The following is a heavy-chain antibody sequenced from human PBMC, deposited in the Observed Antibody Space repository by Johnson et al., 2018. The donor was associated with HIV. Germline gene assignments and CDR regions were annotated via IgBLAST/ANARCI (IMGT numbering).Heavy chain of an antibody. CDR1: GFSFSTYA. D-gene: IGHD3-22*01. CDR2: ISGGGSGT. Sequence: VQLVESLRLSCAASGFSFSTYAMTWVRQAPGKGLQWVSTISGGGSGTYYADSVKGRYTISRDNSTNTLYLQMNSLRAEDTAVYYCAGEYYDSSGYYRLFAFDIWGQGTMVTVSS. CDR3: AGEYYDSSGYYRLFAFDI. V-gene: IGHV3-23*01. J-gene: IGHJ3*02.